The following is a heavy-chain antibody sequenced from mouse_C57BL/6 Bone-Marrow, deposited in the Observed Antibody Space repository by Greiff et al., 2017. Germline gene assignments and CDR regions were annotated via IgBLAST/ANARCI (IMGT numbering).Heavy chain of an antibody. V-gene: IGHV5-9-1*02. D-gene: IGHD2-10*01. Sequence: EVQVVESGEGLVKPGGSLKLSCAASGFTFSSYAMSWVRQTPEKRLEWVAYISSGGGYIYYADTVKGRFTISRDNARNTLYLQMSSLKSEDTAMYYCTRGGAYYGNYASAYWGQGTLVTVSA. CDR3: TRGGAYYGNYASAY. J-gene: IGHJ3*01. CDR1: GFTFSSYA. CDR2: ISSGGGYI.